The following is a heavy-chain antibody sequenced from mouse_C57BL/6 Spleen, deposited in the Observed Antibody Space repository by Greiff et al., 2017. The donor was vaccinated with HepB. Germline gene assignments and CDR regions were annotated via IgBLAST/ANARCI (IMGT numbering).Heavy chain of an antibody. V-gene: IGHV1-76*01. J-gene: IGHJ4*01. D-gene: IGHD2-1*01. CDR1: GYTFTDYY. CDR2: IYPGSGNT. CDR3: AREAYPYGNYPYYAMDY. Sequence: VQLQQSGAELVRPGASVKLSCKASGYTFTDYYINWVKQRPGQGLEWIARIYPGSGNTYYNEKFKGKATLTAEKSSSTAYMQLSSLTSEDSAVYFCAREAYPYGNYPYYAMDYWGQGTSVTVSS.